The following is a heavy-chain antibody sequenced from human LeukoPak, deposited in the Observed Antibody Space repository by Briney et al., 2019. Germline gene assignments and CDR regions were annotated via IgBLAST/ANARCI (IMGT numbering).Heavy chain of an antibody. Sequence: ASVKVSCKASGYTFTTYYMHWMRQAPGQGLEWMGIIFPSGGSTNYAQNFQGRVTMTRDTSTSTVYMELSSLRSDDTAVYYCAREVPRSSYFDYWGQGALVTVSS. J-gene: IGHJ4*02. V-gene: IGHV1-46*01. CDR1: GYTFTTYY. D-gene: IGHD3-16*02. CDR2: IFPSGGST. CDR3: AREVPRSSYFDY.